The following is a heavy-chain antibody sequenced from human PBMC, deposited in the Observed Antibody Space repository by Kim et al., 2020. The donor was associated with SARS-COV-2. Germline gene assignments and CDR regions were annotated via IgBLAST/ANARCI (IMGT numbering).Heavy chain of an antibody. CDR3: ARDPYPALAAAGYDY. Sequence: DSVKGRFTISRDNAKNSLYLQMNSLRAEDTAVYYCARDPYPALAAAGYDYWGQGTLVTVSS. D-gene: IGHD6-13*01. V-gene: IGHV3-21*01. J-gene: IGHJ4*02.